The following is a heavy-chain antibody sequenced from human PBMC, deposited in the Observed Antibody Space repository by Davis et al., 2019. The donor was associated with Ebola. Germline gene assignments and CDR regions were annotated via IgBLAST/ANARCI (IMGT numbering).Heavy chain of an antibody. CDR1: GGSVNRGDYA. Sequence: PSETLSLTCTVSGGSVNRGDYAWSWVRQSPGKGLEWIGHIYPPGDIYYNPSLGSRLTISIDTSKNQFSLKVTSVTAGDTAVYYCGYGDSSNKIGDWGQGIQVTVSS. CDR3: GYGDSSNKIGD. CDR2: IYPPGDI. D-gene: IGHD4-17*01. V-gene: IGHV4-30-4*01. J-gene: IGHJ4*02.